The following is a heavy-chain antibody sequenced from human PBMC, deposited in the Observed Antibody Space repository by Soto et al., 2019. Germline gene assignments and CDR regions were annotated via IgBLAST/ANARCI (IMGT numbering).Heavy chain of an antibody. CDR3: VRDPGKDPSWFFDL. Sequence: QVQLVESGGGVVQPGRSLRLSCAASGFTFSTHGIHWVRQAPGVGLEWVAVISYDGSDKYYTGSVKGRFTISRDNSKNTLYLQMNSLRTEDTAVYYCVRDPGKDPSWFFDLWGRGTLVTVSS. J-gene: IGHJ2*01. CDR1: GFTFSTHG. V-gene: IGHV3-30*03. CDR2: ISYDGSDK.